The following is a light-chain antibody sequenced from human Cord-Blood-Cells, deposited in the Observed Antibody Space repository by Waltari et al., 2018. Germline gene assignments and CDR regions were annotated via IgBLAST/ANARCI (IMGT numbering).Light chain of an antibody. CDR2: GAS. V-gene: IGKV3-15*01. Sequence: ELVMTQSPATLSVSPGERATLSCRASQSVSSNLAWYQQKPGQAPRLLIYGASTRATGIPARFSGSGSGTEFTLTIRSLQSEDFAVYYCQQYNNWPSLTFGGGTKVEIK. J-gene: IGKJ4*01. CDR1: QSVSSN. CDR3: QQYNNWPSLT.